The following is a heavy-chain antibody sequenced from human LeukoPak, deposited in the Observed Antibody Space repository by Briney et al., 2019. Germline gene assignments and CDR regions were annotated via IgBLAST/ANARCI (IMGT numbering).Heavy chain of an antibody. J-gene: IGHJ6*03. Sequence: PSKTLSLTCTVSSGSISNYYWSWIRQPPGKGLEWIGYIYYSGSTNYNPSLKSRVTISVDTSKNQFSLKLSSVTAADTAVYYCARGYSYGPYYYYYYMDVWGKGTTVTVSS. CDR2: IYYSGST. D-gene: IGHD5-18*01. V-gene: IGHV4-59*01. CDR1: SGSISNYY. CDR3: ARGYSYGPYYYYYYMDV.